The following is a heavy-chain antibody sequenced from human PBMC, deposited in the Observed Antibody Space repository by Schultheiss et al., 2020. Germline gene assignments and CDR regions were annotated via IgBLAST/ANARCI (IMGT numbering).Heavy chain of an antibody. CDR2: TYYRSKWYN. CDR3: VWEGVSSGWELFDY. J-gene: IGHJ4*02. Sequence: SQTLSLTCAISGDSVSSNSAAWNWIRQSPSRGLEWLGRTYYRSKWYNDYAVSVKSRITINPDTSKNQFSLQLNSVTPEDTAVYYCVWEGVSSGWELFDYWGQGTLVTVSS. CDR1: GDSVSSNSAA. V-gene: IGHV6-1*01. D-gene: IGHD6-19*01.